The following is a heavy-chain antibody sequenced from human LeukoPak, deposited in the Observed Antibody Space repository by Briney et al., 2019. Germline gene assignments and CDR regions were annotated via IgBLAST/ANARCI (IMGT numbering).Heavy chain of an antibody. CDR1: GFTVSSNY. CDR3: ARVDYGDYGFDY. V-gene: IGHV3-66*01. Sequence: GGSLRLYCAASGFTVSSNYMSWVRQAPGQGLEWVSVIYSGGSTYYADSVKGRFTISRDNSKNTLYLQMNSLRAEDTAVYYCARVDYGDYGFDYWGQGTLVTVSS. J-gene: IGHJ4*02. CDR2: IYSGGST. D-gene: IGHD4-17*01.